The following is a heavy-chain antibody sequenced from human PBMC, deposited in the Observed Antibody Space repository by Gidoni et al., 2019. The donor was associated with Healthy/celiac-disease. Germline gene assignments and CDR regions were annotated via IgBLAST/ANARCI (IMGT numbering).Heavy chain of an antibody. Sequence: EVQLLESGGGLVQPGGSLRLSCAASGFPFSSYAMRWVRQAPGKGLEWVSAISGSGGSTYYADSVKGRFTISRDNSKNTLYLQMNSLRAEDTAVYYCAKIVTPTSGQDAFDIWGQGTMVTVSS. CDR2: ISGSGGST. CDR1: GFPFSSYA. CDR3: AKIVTPTSGQDAFDI. J-gene: IGHJ3*02. V-gene: IGHV3-23*01. D-gene: IGHD6-19*01.